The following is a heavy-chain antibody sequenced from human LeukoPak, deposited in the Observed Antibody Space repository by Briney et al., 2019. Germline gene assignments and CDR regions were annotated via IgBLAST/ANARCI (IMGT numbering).Heavy chain of an antibody. V-gene: IGHV7-4-1*02. CDR3: TRGRDTTGYFVY. CDR1: GYTFTNDT. Sequence: GSVKVSCKASGYTFTNDTINWVRLAPGQGLEWMGWIDTNTGNPTYAQGFAGRFVFSLDTSVTTTYLQISSLKAEDNAVYYCTRGRDTTGYFVYWGQGTLVTVSS. D-gene: IGHD2-8*02. J-gene: IGHJ4*02. CDR2: IDTNTGNP.